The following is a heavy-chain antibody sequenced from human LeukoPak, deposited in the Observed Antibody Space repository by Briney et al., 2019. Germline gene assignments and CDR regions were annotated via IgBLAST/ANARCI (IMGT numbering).Heavy chain of an antibody. V-gene: IGHV4-34*01. Sequence: SETLSLTCAVYGGSLSGYYWSWIRQPPGKGLEWIGEINHSGSTNYNPSLKSRVTISVDTSKNQFSLKLSSVTAADTAVYYCASQRRAYGDYVSHFDYWGQGTLVTVSS. CDR3: ASQRRAYGDYVSHFDY. CDR1: GGSLSGYY. D-gene: IGHD4-17*01. J-gene: IGHJ4*02. CDR2: INHSGST.